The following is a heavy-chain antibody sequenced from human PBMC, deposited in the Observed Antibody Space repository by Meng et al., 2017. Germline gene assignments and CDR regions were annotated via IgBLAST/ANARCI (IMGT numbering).Heavy chain of an antibody. V-gene: IGHV1-24*01. Sequence: ASVKVSRKVSGYTLTELFMHWVRQAPGKGLEWMGGFDPEDGETIYAQKFQGRVTMTEDTSTDTVYMELSSMRSEDTAVYYCATNGGSAASTHYYYYGMDVWGQGTTVTVSS. CDR1: GYTLTELF. CDR3: ATNGGSAASTHYYYYGMDV. CDR2: FDPEDGET. J-gene: IGHJ6*02. D-gene: IGHD2-8*01.